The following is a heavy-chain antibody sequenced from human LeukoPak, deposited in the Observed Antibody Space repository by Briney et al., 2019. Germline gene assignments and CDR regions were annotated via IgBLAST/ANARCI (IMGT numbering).Heavy chain of an antibody. CDR1: GGXXXXYX. V-gene: IGHV4-59*01. J-gene: IGHJ6*04. Sequence: SGGXXXXYXWSWIRQPPGKGLXWIGYIYYSGYTNXNPSLKSRVTISVDTSKNQFSLKLSSVTAADTAVYYCGXXXXXXXXXXXXVWGKGTXXTISS. CDR3: GXXXXXXXXXXXXV. CDR2: IYYSGYT.